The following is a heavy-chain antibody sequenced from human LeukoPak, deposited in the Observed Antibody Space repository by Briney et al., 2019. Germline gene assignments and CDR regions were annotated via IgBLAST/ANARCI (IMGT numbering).Heavy chain of an antibody. V-gene: IGHV3-11*04. D-gene: IGHD4-11*01. CDR3: ATTTVTTGDAFDI. J-gene: IGHJ3*02. CDR1: GFTFSDYY. CDR2: ISSSGRTI. Sequence: PGGSLRLSCAASGFTFSDYYMSWIRQAPGKGLEWVSYISSSGRTIYYADSVKGRFTISRDNAKNSLYLQMNSLRAEDTAVYYCATTTVTTGDAFDIWGQGTMVTVSS.